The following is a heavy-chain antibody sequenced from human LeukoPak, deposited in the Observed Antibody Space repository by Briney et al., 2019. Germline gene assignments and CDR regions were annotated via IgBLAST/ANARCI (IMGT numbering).Heavy chain of an antibody. CDR2: ISSSSSTI. CDR1: GFTFSSYS. D-gene: IGHD2-15*01. V-gene: IGHV3-48*01. J-gene: IGHJ4*02. CDR3: ARGDTKDIVVVVAALDY. Sequence: GGSLRLSCAASGFTFSSYSMNWVRQAPGKGLEWVSYISSSSSTIYYADSVKGRFTISRDNAKNSLYLQMNSLRAEDTAVYYCARGDTKDIVVVVAALDYWGQGTLVTVSS.